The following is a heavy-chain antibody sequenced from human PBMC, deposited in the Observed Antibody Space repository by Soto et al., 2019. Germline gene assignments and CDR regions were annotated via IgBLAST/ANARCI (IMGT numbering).Heavy chain of an antibody. CDR1: GFTFSNYA. Sequence: QVQLVESGGGVVQPGRSLRLSCAASGFTFSNYAMHWVRQAPGKGLEWVAVISYDGSNKYYADSVKGRFTISRDNSKNTLYRQMNRLRAEDTAVYYCARPLWRDDYNWGYFDLWGRGTLVTVSS. V-gene: IGHV3-30-3*01. CDR3: ARPLWRDDYNWGYFDL. CDR2: ISYDGSNK. D-gene: IGHD4-4*01. J-gene: IGHJ2*01.